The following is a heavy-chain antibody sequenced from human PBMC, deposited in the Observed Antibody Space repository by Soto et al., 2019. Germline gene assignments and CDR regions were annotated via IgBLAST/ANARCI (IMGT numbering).Heavy chain of an antibody. V-gene: IGHV3-30*03. CDR1: RFIFSSYG. J-gene: IGHJ6*02. CDR2: ITYDGSNA. CDR3: ARDGGYQLRLDYGMEV. Sequence: GGSLRLSCEASRFIFSSYGMHWVRHAPGKGLEWVALITYDGSNADYADSVKGRFTISRDDSENTLYLQMNSLRSEDTALYYYARDGGYQLRLDYGMEVWGQGTTVNVSS. D-gene: IGHD2-2*01.